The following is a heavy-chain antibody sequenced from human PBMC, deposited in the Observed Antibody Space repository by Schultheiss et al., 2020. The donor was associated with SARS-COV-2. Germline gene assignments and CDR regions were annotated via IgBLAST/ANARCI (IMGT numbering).Heavy chain of an antibody. Sequence: GGSLRLSCAASGFTFSIYAMHWVRQAPGKGLEWVAVISYDGSIKYYADSVKGRFTISRDNSKNTLYLQMSSLRAEDTAVYYCVIGPSYYFDYWGQGTLVTVSS. CDR3: VIGPSYYFDY. V-gene: IGHV3-30*14. J-gene: IGHJ4*02. CDR1: GFTFSIYA. CDR2: ISYDGSIK.